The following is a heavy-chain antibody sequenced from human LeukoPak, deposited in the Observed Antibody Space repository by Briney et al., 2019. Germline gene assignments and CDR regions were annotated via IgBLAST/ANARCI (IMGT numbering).Heavy chain of an antibody. CDR2: INPNSGGT. D-gene: IGHD4-17*01. V-gene: IGHV1-2*06. CDR1: GYAFTGYY. CDR3: ASYGDSLAGLFLDY. J-gene: IGHJ4*02. Sequence: GASVKVSCKASGYAFTGYYMHWVRQAPGQGLEWMGRINPNSGGTNYAQKFQGRVTMTRDTSISTAYMELSRLRSDDTAVYYCASYGDSLAGLFLDYWGQGTLVTVSS.